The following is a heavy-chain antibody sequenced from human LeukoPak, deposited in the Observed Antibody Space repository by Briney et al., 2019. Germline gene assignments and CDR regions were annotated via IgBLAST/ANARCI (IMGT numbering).Heavy chain of an antibody. Sequence: GGSLRLSCAASGFTFSSYAMSWVRQAPKGLEWVSTISDSGGRTYYADSVKGRFTISRDNSKNTLYLQMNSLRGEDTAVYYCASSGRGHYYFDYWGQGALVTVSS. CDR3: ASSGRGHYYFDY. CDR2: ISDSGGRT. J-gene: IGHJ4*02. V-gene: IGHV3-23*01. D-gene: IGHD3-10*01. CDR1: GFTFSSYA.